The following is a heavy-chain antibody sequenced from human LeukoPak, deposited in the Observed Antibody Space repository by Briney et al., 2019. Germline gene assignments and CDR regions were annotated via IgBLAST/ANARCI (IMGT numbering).Heavy chain of an antibody. J-gene: IGHJ4*02. CDR2: ISGSGGST. CDR1: GFTFSGYA. D-gene: IGHD3-9*01. Sequence: SGGSLRLSCAASGFTFSGYAMSWVRQAPGKGLEWVSAISGSGGSTYYADSVKGRFTISRDNSKNTLYLQMNSLRAEDTAVYYCAKDEAPLRYFDWLFLDYWGQGTLVTVSS. V-gene: IGHV3-23*01. CDR3: AKDEAPLRYFDWLFLDY.